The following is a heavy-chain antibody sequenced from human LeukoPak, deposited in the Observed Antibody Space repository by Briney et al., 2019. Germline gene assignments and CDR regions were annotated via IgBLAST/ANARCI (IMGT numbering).Heavy chain of an antibody. V-gene: IGHV4-31*03. D-gene: IGHD2-2*01. CDR3: ARYYCGSSTCPGVDY. CDR1: GGSITSGGNF. Sequence: SQTLSLTCTVSGGSITSGGNFWTWIRQHPGEGLEWISYISHSGSTYYNPSLKSRVTISVDTSKNHFSLQLNSVTAADTAMYYCARYYCGSSTCPGVDYWGRGTLVTVSS. CDR2: ISHSGST. J-gene: IGHJ4*02.